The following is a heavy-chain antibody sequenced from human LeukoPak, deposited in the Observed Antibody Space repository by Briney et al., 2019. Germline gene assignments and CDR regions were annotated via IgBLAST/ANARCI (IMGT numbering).Heavy chain of an antibody. CDR2: IYYSGNT. D-gene: IGHD3-16*01. CDR3: ARYLEGDGGFDY. CDR1: GDSISTSNSY. V-gene: IGHV4-39*01. J-gene: IGHJ4*02. Sequence: KPSETLSLTCTVSGDSISTSNSYWGWIRQPPGKGLEWIGSIYYSGNTYYNASLKSRVTISEDTSKNQFSLKLSSVTAADTAVYYCARYLEGDGGFDYWGQGTLVTVSS.